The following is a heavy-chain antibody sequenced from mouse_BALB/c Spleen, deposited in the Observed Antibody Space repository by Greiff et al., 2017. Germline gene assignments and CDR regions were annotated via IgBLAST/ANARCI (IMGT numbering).Heavy chain of an antibody. J-gene: IGHJ4*01. CDR3: ARYYGNYLYAMDY. CDR2: INPYNDGT. V-gene: IGHV1-14*01. Sequence: VHVKQSGPELVKPGASVKMSCKASGYTFTSYVMHWVKQKPGQGLEWIGYINPYNDGTKYNEKFKGKATLTSDKSSSTAYMELSSLTSEDSAVYYCARYYGNYLYAMDYWGQGTSVTVSS. D-gene: IGHD2-1*01. CDR1: GYTFTSYV.